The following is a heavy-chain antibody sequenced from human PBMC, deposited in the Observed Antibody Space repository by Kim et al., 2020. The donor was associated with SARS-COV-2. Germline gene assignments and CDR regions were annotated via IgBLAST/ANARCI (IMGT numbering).Heavy chain of an antibody. CDR3: AKEAHQGYYYYYYMDV. V-gene: IGHV3-9*01. J-gene: IGHJ6*03. CDR2: ISWNSGSI. CDR1: GFTFGDYA. D-gene: IGHD2-2*01. Sequence: GGSLRLSCAASGFTFGDYAMHWVRQAPGKGLEWVSGISWNSGSIGYADSVKGRFTISRDNAKNSLYLQMNSLRAEDTALYYCAKEAHQGYYYYYYMDVWGKGTTVTVSS.